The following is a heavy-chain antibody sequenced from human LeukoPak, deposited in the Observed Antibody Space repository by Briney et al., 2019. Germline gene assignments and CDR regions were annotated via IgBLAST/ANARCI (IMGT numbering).Heavy chain of an antibody. J-gene: IGHJ3*01. CDR3: ARDPGYSAFAV. Sequence: GGSLRLSCAASGFTFSRYWMSWVRQAPGKGPEFVANIKEDGSEKCYVDSVKGRVTISRGNAKKSVSLQMRSLRAEDTAVYYCARDPGYSAFAVWGQGAMVIVSS. D-gene: IGHD5-18*01. V-gene: IGHV3-7*01. CDR1: GFTFSRYW. CDR2: IKEDGSEK.